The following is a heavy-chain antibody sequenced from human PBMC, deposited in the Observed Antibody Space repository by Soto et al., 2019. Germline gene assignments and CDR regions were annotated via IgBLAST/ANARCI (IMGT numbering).Heavy chain of an antibody. J-gene: IGHJ6*02. CDR3: ARGNEAVDV. CDR2: TYYRSKWYD. D-gene: IGHD1-1*01. Sequence: SQTLSLTCAISGDSVSSNSAAWNWIRQSPSGGLEWLGRTYYRSKWYDNYAVSVKSRITINPDTSNNQFSLQLNSVTPEDTAVYYCARGNEAVDVWGQGTTVTVSS. V-gene: IGHV6-1*01. CDR1: GDSVSSNSAA.